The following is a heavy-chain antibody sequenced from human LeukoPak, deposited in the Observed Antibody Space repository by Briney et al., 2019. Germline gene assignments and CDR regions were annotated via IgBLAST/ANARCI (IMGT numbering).Heavy chain of an antibody. CDR3: ARHGAGYNYQNYYYGMDV. CDR2: VYYSGRT. Sequence: KPSETLSLTCTASGGSISSYYWSWIRQPPGKGLEWIGYVYYSGRTNYNPSLKSRVTISVDTSKNQFSLKLSSVTAADTAVYYCARHGAGYNYQNYYYGMDVWGQGTTVTVSS. V-gene: IGHV4-59*01. D-gene: IGHD5-24*01. J-gene: IGHJ6*02. CDR1: GGSISSYY.